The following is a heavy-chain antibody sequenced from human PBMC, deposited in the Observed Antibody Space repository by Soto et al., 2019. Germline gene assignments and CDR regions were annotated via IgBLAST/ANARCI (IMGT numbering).Heavy chain of an antibody. CDR2: ITGSGSRT. V-gene: IGHV3-23*05. CDR3: GRGGYNYLFDI. J-gene: IGHJ4*03. CDR1: GFPFSSYS. Sequence: GESLRLSCAASGFPFSSYSMSWVRQPPGKGLEWVSVITGSGSRTYYADSVKGRFTISRDNSNNTLSLQMHILRVEDTAVYFCGRGGYNYLFDIWGQGTLVTASS. D-gene: IGHD1-20*01.